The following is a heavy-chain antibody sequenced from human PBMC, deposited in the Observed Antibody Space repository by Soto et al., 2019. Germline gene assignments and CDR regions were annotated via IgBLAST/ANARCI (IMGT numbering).Heavy chain of an antibody. V-gene: IGHV4-4*07. CDR1: GASISSFG. CDR2: LNIAGTI. CDR3: ARDRGEYTSSWFWYFSH. D-gene: IGHD6-13*01. Sequence: PSETLSLTCSVSGASISSFGWHWGRQPAGKGPEWVGRLNIAGTINYNPSLKSRITMSMDTSKNQISLHLRSVTAADTAIYYCARDRGEYTSSWFWYFSHWGHGTLVTVSS. J-gene: IGHJ2*01.